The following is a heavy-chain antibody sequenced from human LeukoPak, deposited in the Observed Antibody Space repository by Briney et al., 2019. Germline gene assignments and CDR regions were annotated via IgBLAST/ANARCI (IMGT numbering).Heavy chain of an antibody. D-gene: IGHD2/OR15-2a*01. CDR3: AKDQSRDYFRGADY. J-gene: IGHJ4*02. V-gene: IGHV3-23*01. CDR1: GFTFSTYA. CDR2: IRGDGATK. Sequence: GGSLGLSCAASGFTFSTYAMTWVRQAPGKGLEWVSAIRGDGATKFYADSVKGRFTVSRDNSKNTVYLQMNSLRAEDTAVYYCAKDQSRDYFRGADYWGQGTLVTVSS.